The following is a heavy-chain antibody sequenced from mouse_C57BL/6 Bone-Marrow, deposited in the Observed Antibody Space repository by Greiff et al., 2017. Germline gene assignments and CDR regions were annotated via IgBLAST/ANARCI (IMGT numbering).Heavy chain of an antibody. CDR3: ASARSRGFAY. D-gene: IGHD3-1*01. V-gene: IGHV1-72*01. Sequence: QVHLQQPGAELVKPGASVKLSCKASGYTFTSYWMHWVTQRPGRGLEWIGRIDPTSGGTKYNEKFKGKATLTVDKTSSTAYMQLSSLTSEDSAVYDCASARSRGFAYWGQGTLVTVSA. CDR2: IDPTSGGT. CDR1: GYTFTSYW. J-gene: IGHJ3*01.